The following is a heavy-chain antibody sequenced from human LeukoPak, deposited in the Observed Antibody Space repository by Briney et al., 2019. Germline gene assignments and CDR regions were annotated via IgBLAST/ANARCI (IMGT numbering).Heavy chain of an antibody. D-gene: IGHD6-6*01. CDR3: ARNSSSGGGYFDY. CDR1: GGSIGSSSYY. CDR2: IYYSGST. J-gene: IGHJ4*02. V-gene: IGHV4-39*01. Sequence: KPSETLSLTCTVSGGSIGSSSYYWGWIRQPPGKGLEWIGSIYYSGSTYYNPSLKSRVTTSVDTSKNQFSLKLSSVTAADTAVYYCARNSSSGGGYFDYWGQGTLVTVSS.